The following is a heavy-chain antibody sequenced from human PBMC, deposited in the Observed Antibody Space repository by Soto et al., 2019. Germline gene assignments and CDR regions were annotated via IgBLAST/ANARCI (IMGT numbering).Heavy chain of an antibody. CDR3: TRGPRPISTGTGAY. V-gene: IGHV3-74*01. D-gene: IGHD3-10*01. J-gene: IGHJ4*02. Sequence: GGSLRLSCAASGFIFKMYWMHWVRQSPGKGLVWISRIYNDGTYSDYADSVGGRFTISRDNVNDTLYLQMNNLRAEDSGLYYCTRGPRPISTGTGAYWGQGTQVTVSS. CDR1: GFIFKMYW. CDR2: IYNDGTYS.